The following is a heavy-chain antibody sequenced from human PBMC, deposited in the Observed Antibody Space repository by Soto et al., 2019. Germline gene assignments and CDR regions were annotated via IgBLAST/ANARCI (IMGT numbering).Heavy chain of an antibody. CDR1: DSISTYY. CDR3: ARDPVGVTHFDY. V-gene: IGHV4-59*01. D-gene: IGHD1-26*01. Sequence: SETLSLPCTVDSISTYYWNWIRQPPGKGLEWIGYIYYLGRTNYNSSLKSRITMSIDTSKNQFSLKLSSVTAADTAIYYCARDPVGVTHFDYWGQGARSPSPQ. CDR2: IYYLGRT. J-gene: IGHJ4*02.